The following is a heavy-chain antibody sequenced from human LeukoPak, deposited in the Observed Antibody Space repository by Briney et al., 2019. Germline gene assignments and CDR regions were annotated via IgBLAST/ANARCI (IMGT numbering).Heavy chain of an antibody. Sequence: GSSVKVSCKASGYNFSGHYMHWVRQAPGQGLEWMGWIKPSNGDTKYAQNCQGRVTMTRDTSISTAYMELSSLRSDDTAVYYCASPPLSSAMYYAHWGQGTLVTVSS. V-gene: IGHV1-2*02. CDR2: IKPSNGDT. J-gene: IGHJ4*02. CDR1: GYNFSGHY. D-gene: IGHD1-26*01. CDR3: ASPPLSSAMYYAH.